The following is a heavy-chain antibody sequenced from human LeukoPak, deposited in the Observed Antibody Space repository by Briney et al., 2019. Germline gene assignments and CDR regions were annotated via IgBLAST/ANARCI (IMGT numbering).Heavy chain of an antibody. CDR3: ARDQHVRNPSGSYDY. CDR1: GYTFTSYY. D-gene: IGHD1-26*01. CDR2: INPSGGST. V-gene: IGHV1-46*01. Sequence: ASVKVSCKASGYTFTSYYMHWVRQAPGQGLEWMGIINPSGGSTSYAQKFQGRVTMTRDMSTSTVYMELSSLRSEDTAVYYCARDQHVRNPSGSYDYWGQGTLVTVSS. J-gene: IGHJ4*02.